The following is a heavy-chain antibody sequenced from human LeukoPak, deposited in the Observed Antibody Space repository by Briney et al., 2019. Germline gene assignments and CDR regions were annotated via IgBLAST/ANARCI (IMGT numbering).Heavy chain of an antibody. J-gene: IGHJ6*03. D-gene: IGHD1-1*01. CDR2: ISSSSSYI. CDR1: GFTFSNAW. V-gene: IGHV3-21*01. Sequence: GGSLRLSCAASGFTFSNAWMSWVRQAPGKGLEWVSSISSSSSYIYYADSVKGRFTISRDYAKNSLYLQMNSLRAEDTAVYYCAREPTRGYYYYMDVWGKGTTVTVSS. CDR3: AREPTRGYYYYMDV.